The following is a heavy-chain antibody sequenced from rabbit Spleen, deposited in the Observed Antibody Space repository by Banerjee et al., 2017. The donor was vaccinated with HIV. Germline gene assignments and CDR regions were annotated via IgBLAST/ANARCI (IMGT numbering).Heavy chain of an antibody. CDR1: EFSFSSGYW. CDR2: IYAGRSGST. Sequence: QSLEESGGGLVKPGASLTLTCTASEFSFSSGYWICWVRQAPGKGLEWIACIYAGRSGSTYYASWAKGRFTISKTSSTTVTLQMTSLTAADTATYFCARDSGTSFSTYGMDLWGPGTLVTVS. V-gene: IGHV1S40*01. CDR3: ARDSGTSFSTYGMDL. D-gene: IGHD8-1*01. J-gene: IGHJ6*01.